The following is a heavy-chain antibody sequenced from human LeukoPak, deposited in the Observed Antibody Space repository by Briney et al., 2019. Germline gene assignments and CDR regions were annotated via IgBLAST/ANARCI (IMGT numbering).Heavy chain of an antibody. Sequence: SETLSLTCAVYGGSFSGYYWSWIRQPPGKGLEWIGEINHSGSTNYNPSLKSRVTISVDTSKNQFSLKLSSVTAADTAVYYCARGQRHIVVVPAAIPLVSYYGMDVWGQGTTVTVSS. CDR1: GGSFSGYY. J-gene: IGHJ6*02. D-gene: IGHD2-2*01. V-gene: IGHV4-34*01. CDR2: INHSGST. CDR3: ARGQRHIVVVPAAIPLVSYYGMDV.